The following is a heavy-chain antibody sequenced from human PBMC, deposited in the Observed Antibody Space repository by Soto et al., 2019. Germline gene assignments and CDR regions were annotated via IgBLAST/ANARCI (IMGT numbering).Heavy chain of an antibody. Sequence: GGSLRLSCAASGFTFSSYSMNWVRQAPGKGLEWVSSISSSSSYIYYADSVKGRFTISRDNAKNSLYLQMNSLRAEDTAVYYCARDGALYQYYVYWGQGTLVTVAS. CDR1: GFTFSSYS. CDR2: ISSSSSYI. D-gene: IGHD3-16*01. J-gene: IGHJ4*02. V-gene: IGHV3-21*01. CDR3: ARDGALYQYYVY.